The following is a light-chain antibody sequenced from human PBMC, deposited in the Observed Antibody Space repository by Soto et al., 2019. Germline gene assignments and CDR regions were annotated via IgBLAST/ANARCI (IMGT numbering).Light chain of an antibody. CDR2: GAS. CDR3: QQYEEWPPSIT. J-gene: IGKJ5*01. CDR1: QPLNNN. Sequence: EIVMTQSPATLSVSPGDRATLSCRAGQPLNNNVAWYQHKPGQAPRLLIYGASTRATGISARLSGSGSGTEFTLTISSLQSEDFAVYYCQQYEEWPPSITFGQGTRLEIK. V-gene: IGKV3-15*01.